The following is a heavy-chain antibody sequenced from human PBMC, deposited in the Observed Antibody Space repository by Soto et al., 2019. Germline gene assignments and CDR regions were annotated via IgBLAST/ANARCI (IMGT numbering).Heavy chain of an antibody. J-gene: IGHJ4*02. CDR3: AKDDWQQLVSDGVFDY. CDR2: ISGSGGST. D-gene: IGHD6-13*01. CDR1: GFTFSSYA. V-gene: IGHV3-23*01. Sequence: GGSLRLSCAASGFTFSSYAMSWVRQAPGKGLEWVSAISGSGGSTYYADSVKGRFTISRDNSKNTLYLQMNSLRAEDTAVYYCAKDDWQQLVSDGVFDYWGQGTLVTVSS.